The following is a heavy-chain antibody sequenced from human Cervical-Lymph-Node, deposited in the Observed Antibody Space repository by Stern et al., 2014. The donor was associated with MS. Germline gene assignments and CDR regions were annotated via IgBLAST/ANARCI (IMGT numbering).Heavy chain of an antibody. CDR3: ARNRYPTTWFDS. V-gene: IGHV4-4*09. CDR2: IYHSGTT. CDR1: GGPLTGYS. J-gene: IGHJ5*01. D-gene: IGHD1-1*01. Sequence: QAPLQESGPALLKPSQTLSLTCTVSGGPLTGYSCSWLRQSPAKGLDWIGYIYHSGTTLSIPSLKSPLTMTVDTSNNQFFLKLNSVTTEDTAVYYCARNRYPTTWFDSWGQGTLVIVSS.